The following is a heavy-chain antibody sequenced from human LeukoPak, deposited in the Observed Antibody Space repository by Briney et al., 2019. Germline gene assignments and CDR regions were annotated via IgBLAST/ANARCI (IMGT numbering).Heavy chain of an antibody. D-gene: IGHD5-18*01. V-gene: IGHV4-34*01. J-gene: IGHJ6*03. CDR3: AKDPRRGYSYGHAKRTYMDV. CDR1: GGSISGYY. CDR2: INHSGST. Sequence: PSETLSLTCSVSGGSISGYYWSWIRQPPGKGLEWIGEINHSGSTNYNPSLKSRVTISVDTSKNQFSLKLSSVTAADTAVYYCAKDPRRGYSYGHAKRTYMDVWGKGTTVTVSS.